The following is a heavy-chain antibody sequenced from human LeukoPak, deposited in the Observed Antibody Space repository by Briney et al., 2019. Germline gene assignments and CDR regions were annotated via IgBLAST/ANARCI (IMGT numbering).Heavy chain of an antibody. CDR3: ARGLRFLEWLFPSFAY. CDR1: GGSISSGDYY. D-gene: IGHD3-3*01. J-gene: IGHJ4*02. Sequence: SQTLSLTCTVSGGSISSGDYYWSWIRQAPGKGLECIGYIYYSGSTYYNPSLKSRVTISVDTSKNQFSLKLSSVTAADTAVYYCARGLRFLEWLFPSFAYWGQGTLVSVSS. V-gene: IGHV4-30-4*08. CDR2: IYYSGST.